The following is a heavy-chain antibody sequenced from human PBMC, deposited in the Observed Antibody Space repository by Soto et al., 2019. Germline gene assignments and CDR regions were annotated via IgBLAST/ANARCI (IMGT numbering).Heavy chain of an antibody. CDR1: GYTFTSYY. CDR3: ARDKKVDLMITFGGVIVTKNAFDI. CDR2: INPSGGST. Sequence: ASVKVSCKASGYTFTSYYMHWVRQAPGQGLEWMGIINPSGGSTSYAQKFQGRVTMTRDTSTSTVYMELSSLRSEDTAVYYCARDKKVDLMITFGGVIVTKNAFDIWGQGTMVTVSS. V-gene: IGHV1-46*03. D-gene: IGHD3-16*02. J-gene: IGHJ3*02.